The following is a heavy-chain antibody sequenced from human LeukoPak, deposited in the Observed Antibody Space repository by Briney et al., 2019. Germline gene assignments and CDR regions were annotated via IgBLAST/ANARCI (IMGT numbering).Heavy chain of an antibody. Sequence: GGSLRLSCAASGFSFSNYWMGWVRQAPGKRPEWVANMNIDGSERYYVDSVKGRFTISRDNAKNSLYLQMSNLRAEDTAVYFCARGGGLDVWGQGATVTVSS. D-gene: IGHD3-16*01. V-gene: IGHV3-7*03. CDR2: MNIDGSER. CDR1: GFSFSNYW. J-gene: IGHJ6*02. CDR3: ARGGGLDV.